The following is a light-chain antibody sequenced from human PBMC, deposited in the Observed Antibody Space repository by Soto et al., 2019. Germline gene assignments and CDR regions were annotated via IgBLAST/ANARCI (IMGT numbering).Light chain of an antibody. CDR3: QKYNNAPWT. V-gene: IGKV1-27*01. J-gene: IGKJ1*01. CDR2: AAS. Sequence: DIQMTQSPSSLSASLGDRVTITCRASQGIINYVAWYQQKPGRVPKLLISAASTLRSGVSSRFSGSGSRTDFTLTISSLQPEDAATYYCQKYNNAPWTFGQGTKVEI. CDR1: QGIINY.